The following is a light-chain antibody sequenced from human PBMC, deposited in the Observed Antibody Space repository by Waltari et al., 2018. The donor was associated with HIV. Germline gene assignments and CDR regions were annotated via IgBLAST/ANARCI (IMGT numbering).Light chain of an antibody. CDR3: SSYMSTNRL. Sequence: QSALTQPSSVSGPPGQSIPISCPGASDDLGGYVPWYQQYPGKAPKLLIFDVTKRPSGVSDRFSGSKSANTASLTISGLQAEDEADYFCSSYMSTNRLFGGGTRLTVL. CDR1: SDDLGGY. V-gene: IGLV2-14*03. CDR2: DVT. J-gene: IGLJ2*01.